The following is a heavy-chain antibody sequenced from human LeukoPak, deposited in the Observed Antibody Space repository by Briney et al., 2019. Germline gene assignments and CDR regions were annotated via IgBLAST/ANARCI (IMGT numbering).Heavy chain of an antibody. Sequence: GASVKVSCKASGYTFTSYAMNWVRQAPGQGLEWMGWINTNTGNPTYAQGFTGRFVFSLDTSVSTAYLQISSLKAEDTAVYYCAREMKKTREDPKIDYWGQGTLVTVSS. V-gene: IGHV7-4-1*02. CDR3: AREMKKTREDPKIDY. CDR1: GYTFTSYA. CDR2: INTNTGNP. J-gene: IGHJ4*02.